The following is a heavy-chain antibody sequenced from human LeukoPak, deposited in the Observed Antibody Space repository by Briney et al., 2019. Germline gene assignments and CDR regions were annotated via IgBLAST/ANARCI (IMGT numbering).Heavy chain of an antibody. V-gene: IGHV3-33*01. CDR3: ARDTSGAFDI. J-gene: IGHJ3*02. D-gene: IGHD3-16*01. CDR1: GFTFSRYG. Sequence: PGGSLRLSCAASGFTFSRYGMHWVRQAPGKGLEWVAVIWYDGSNKYYADSVKGRFTISRDNSKNTLYVQMNSLRGEDTAVYYCARDTSGAFDIWGQGTMVAVSS. CDR2: IWYDGSNK.